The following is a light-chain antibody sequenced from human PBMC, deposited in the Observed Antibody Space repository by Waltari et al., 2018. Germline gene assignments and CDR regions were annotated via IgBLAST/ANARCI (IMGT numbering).Light chain of an antibody. CDR2: WAS. CDR1: QSVLSSSNNKNS. CDR3: HQHYSIPFT. V-gene: IGKV4-1*01. J-gene: IGKJ3*01. Sequence: DIVMTQSPDSLAVSLGERATINCKSSQSVLSSSNNKNSLALYQQQAGQTPKLLVYWASTRGSGVPDRFSGSGSGTDFTLTISSLQAEDVAVYYCHQHYSIPFTFGPGTKVDIK.